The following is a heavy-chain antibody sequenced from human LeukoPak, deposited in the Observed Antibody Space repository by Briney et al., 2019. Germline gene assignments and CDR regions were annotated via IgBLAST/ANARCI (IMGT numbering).Heavy chain of an antibody. Sequence: SETLSLTCAEYSGSFSGDYWSWIRHPPGKGLQWSGEINHSGSTNYNPSLKSRVTISVYTSKNQFSLDLSSVTAAHTAVYYCARGPQWRGAHAFDIWGQGTMVTVPS. J-gene: IGHJ3*02. D-gene: IGHD6-19*01. V-gene: IGHV4-34*01. CDR1: SGSFSGDY. CDR2: INHSGST. CDR3: ARGPQWRGAHAFDI.